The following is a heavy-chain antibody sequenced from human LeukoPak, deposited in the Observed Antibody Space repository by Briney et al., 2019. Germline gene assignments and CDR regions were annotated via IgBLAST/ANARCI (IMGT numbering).Heavy chain of an antibody. D-gene: IGHD3-16*01. J-gene: IGHJ4*02. CDR1: GYTFTSYG. CDR3: ARAEVKLGEQTFDY. Sequence: ASVKVSCKASGYTFTSYGISWVRQAPGQGLEWMGWISAYNGNTNYAQKLQGRVTMTTDTSTSTAYVELRSLRSDDTAVYYCARAEVKLGEQTFDYWGQGTLVTVSS. CDR2: ISAYNGNT. V-gene: IGHV1-18*01.